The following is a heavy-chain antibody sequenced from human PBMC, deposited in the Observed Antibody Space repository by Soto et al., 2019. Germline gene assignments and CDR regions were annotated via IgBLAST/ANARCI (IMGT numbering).Heavy chain of an antibody. D-gene: IGHD4-4*01. CDR2: ISYDGSNK. J-gene: IGHJ4*02. Sequence: PGVSLRLSCAASGFTFSSYGMHCVRPAPGKGLEWVAVISYDGSNKYYADSVKGRFTISRDNSKNTLYLQMNSLRAEDTAVYYCAKAPFMTTVTTTTHFDYWGQGTLVTVSS. CDR1: GFTFSSYG. V-gene: IGHV3-30*18. CDR3: AKAPFMTTVTTTTHFDY.